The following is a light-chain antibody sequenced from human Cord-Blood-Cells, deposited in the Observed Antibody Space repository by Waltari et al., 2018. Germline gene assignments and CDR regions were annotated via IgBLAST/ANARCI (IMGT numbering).Light chain of an antibody. CDR3: QQRSNWWT. J-gene: IGKJ1*01. V-gene: IGKV3-11*01. CDR1: QSVSSY. CDR2: DAS. Sequence: EIVLTQSPATLSLSPGERATLSCRASQSVSSYLAWYQQQPGQAPRLLIEDASTRATGIPARFSVSGSGTDFTLTISSLEPEDFAVYYCQQRSNWWTFGQGP.